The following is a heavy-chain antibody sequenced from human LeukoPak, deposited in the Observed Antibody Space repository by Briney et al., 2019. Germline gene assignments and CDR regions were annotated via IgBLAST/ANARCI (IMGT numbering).Heavy chain of an antibody. CDR2: ILPVSNTA. CDR1: GGSFSNFG. V-gene: IGHV1-69*06. Sequence: SVKVSFKASGGSFSNFGIIWVRQAPVQGLEWMGGILPVSNTANNAQNFQGRVTFTAYTSTATAYMELSSLRSEDTAVYYCARADRYYYDSSGPLGPWGQGTLVTVSS. J-gene: IGHJ5*02. CDR3: ARADRYYYDSSGPLGP. D-gene: IGHD3-22*01.